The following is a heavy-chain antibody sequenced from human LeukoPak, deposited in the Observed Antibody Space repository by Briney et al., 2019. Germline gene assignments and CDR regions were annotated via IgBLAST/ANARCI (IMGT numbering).Heavy chain of an antibody. Sequence: SETLSLTCAVYGGSFSGYYWSWIRQPPGKGLEWIGEINHSGSTNYNPSLKSRVTISVDTSKNQFSLKLSSVIAADTAVYYCARLTAHSSSSPFDYWGQGTLVTVSS. V-gene: IGHV4-34*01. CDR3: ARLTAHSSSSPFDY. CDR1: GGSFSGYY. J-gene: IGHJ4*02. D-gene: IGHD6-6*01. CDR2: INHSGST.